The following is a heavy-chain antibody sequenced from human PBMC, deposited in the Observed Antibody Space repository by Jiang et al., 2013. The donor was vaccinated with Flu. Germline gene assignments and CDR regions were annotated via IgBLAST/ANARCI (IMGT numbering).Heavy chain of an antibody. V-gene: IGHV3-30-3*01. CDR2: ISYDGSNK. D-gene: IGHD1-26*01. Sequence: SGFTFSSYAMHWVRQAPGQRGWSRVAVISYDGSNKYYADSVKGRFTISRDNSKNTLYPQMNSLRAEDTAVYYCARFLSGSRRGVVGYFDYWGQGTLVTVSS. CDR3: ARFLSGSRRGVVGYFDY. CDR1: GFTFSSYA. J-gene: IGHJ4*02.